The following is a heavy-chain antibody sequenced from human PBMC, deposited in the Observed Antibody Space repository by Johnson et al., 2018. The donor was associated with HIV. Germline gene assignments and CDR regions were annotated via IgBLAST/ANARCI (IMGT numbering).Heavy chain of an antibody. J-gene: IGHJ3*02. CDR3: ARERGPWKHLWLRDAFDI. CDR2: ISYDGSNK. D-gene: IGHD5-18*01. V-gene: IGHV3-30-3*01. Sequence: VQLVESGGGVVQPGGSLRLSCAASGFTFSSYAMHWVRQAPGKGLEWVAVISYDGSNKYYADSVKGRFTISRDNSKNTLYLQLNSLTAADTAVYYCARERGPWKHLWLRDAFDIWGQGTMVTVSS. CDR1: GFTFSSYA.